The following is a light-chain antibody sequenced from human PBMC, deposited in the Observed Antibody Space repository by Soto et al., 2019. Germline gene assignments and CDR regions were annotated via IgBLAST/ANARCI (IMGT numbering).Light chain of an antibody. J-gene: IGLJ3*02. V-gene: IGLV2-14*01. Sequence: QSVLTQPASVSGTPGQSITISCTGTSSDVGVYNYVSWHQQHPGKVPKLMIYEVSNRPSGVSNRFSGSKSGNTASLTISGLQAEDEADYYSCSFTISNTVVFGGGTKLNVL. CDR1: SSDVGVYNY. CDR2: EVS. CDR3: CSFTISNTVV.